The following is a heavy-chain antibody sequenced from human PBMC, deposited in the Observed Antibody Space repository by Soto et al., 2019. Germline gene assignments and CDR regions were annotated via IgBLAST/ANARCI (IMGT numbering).Heavy chain of an antibody. D-gene: IGHD6-19*01. CDR2: TYYRSNWRR. V-gene: IGHV6-1*01. J-gene: IGHJ4*02. CDR1: GYSVSSNTAA. Sequence: SHTLSLTCAISGYSVSSNTAAWNWIRSSPSRGLEWLGRTYYRSNWRRDYAVSVKSRITVNPDTSKNHFSLQLNSVTPDDTAVYYCARGVAGSGFSLWGKGTLGTVSS. CDR3: ARGVAGSGFSL.